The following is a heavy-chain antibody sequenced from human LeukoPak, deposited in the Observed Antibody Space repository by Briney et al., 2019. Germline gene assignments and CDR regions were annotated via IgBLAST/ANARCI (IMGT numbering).Heavy chain of an antibody. D-gene: IGHD6-6*01. CDR2: IYTSGST. J-gene: IGHJ6*03. Sequence: SETLSLTCTVSGGSISSYYWSWIRQPAGKGLEWIGRIYTSGSTNYNPSLKSRVTMSVDTSKNQFSLKLSSVTAADTAVYYCARGIAARLYYYYHMDVWGKGTTVTVSS. CDR3: ARGIAARLYYYYHMDV. CDR1: GGSISSYY. V-gene: IGHV4-4*07.